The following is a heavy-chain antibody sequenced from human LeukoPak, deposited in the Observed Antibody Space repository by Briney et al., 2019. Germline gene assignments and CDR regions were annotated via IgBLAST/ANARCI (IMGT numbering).Heavy chain of an antibody. CDR3: VKGDDYGDY. Sequence: GGSLRLSCVVSGLTFEDYAMHWVRQVPGKGLKWVSLISGDASGTYYADSVKGRFTISRDNSKNSLYLQMNSLRSEDAALYYCVKGDDYGDYWGQGTLVTVSS. CDR2: ISGDASGT. J-gene: IGHJ4*02. V-gene: IGHV3-43*02. CDR1: GLTFEDYA.